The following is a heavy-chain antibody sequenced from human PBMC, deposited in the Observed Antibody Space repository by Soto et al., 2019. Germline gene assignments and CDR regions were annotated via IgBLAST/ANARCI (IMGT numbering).Heavy chain of an antibody. V-gene: IGHV4-59*01. Sequence: SETLSLTCTVSGGSISSYYWSWIRQPPGKGLEWIGYIYYSGSTNYNPSLKSRVTISVDTSKNQFSLKLSSVTAADTAVYYCARYGDYYYYYMDVWGKGTKVTVSS. D-gene: IGHD4-17*01. CDR2: IYYSGST. CDR3: ARYGDYYYYYMDV. J-gene: IGHJ6*03. CDR1: GGSISSYY.